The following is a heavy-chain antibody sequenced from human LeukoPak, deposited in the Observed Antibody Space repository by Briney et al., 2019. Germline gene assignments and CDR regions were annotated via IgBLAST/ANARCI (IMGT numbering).Heavy chain of an antibody. D-gene: IGHD6-19*01. Sequence: PGGSLRLSCAASGFTFSDYYMSWIRQAPGKGLEWVSYINSSSGYTKYADSVEGRFTISRDNAKNSLYLQMNSLRADDTAVYYCAKVDRLAVAGYFDYWGQGTLVTVSS. CDR1: GFTFSDYY. CDR2: INSSSGYT. J-gene: IGHJ4*02. V-gene: IGHV3-11*05. CDR3: AKVDRLAVAGYFDY.